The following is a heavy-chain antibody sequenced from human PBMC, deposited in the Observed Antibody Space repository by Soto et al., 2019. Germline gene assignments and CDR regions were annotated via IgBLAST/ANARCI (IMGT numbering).Heavy chain of an antibody. CDR2: ISVSGGST. D-gene: IGHD2-2*01. J-gene: IGHJ4*02. Sequence: EVQLLESGGGLVQPGGSLRLSCAASRFTFSSYAMCWVRQAQGKGLEWVSSISVSGGSTYYADSVKGRFTISRDNSKNTLYLQMNSLRAEDTAVYYCANDGYSITRNKPLDYWGQGTLVTVSS. CDR1: RFTFSSYA. V-gene: IGHV3-23*01. CDR3: ANDGYSITRNKPLDY.